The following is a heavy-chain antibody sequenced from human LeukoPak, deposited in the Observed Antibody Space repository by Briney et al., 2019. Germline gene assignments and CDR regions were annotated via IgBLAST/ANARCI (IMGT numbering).Heavy chain of an antibody. CDR3: AGEGEYGDSYS. D-gene: IGHD2-21*01. CDR1: DDSISYESYY. Sequence: SQTLSLTCAVSDDSISYESYYWNWIRQEPGKGPEWIGNIYRGRTRLNPSLTSRVAISVDMSKSQVSLSLTSVTAADTAIYYCAGEGEYGDSYSWGQGALVIVSA. CDR2: IYRGRT. V-gene: IGHV4-30-2*01. J-gene: IGHJ5*02.